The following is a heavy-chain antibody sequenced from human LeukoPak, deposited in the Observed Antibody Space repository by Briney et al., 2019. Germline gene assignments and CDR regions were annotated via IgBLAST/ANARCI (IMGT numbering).Heavy chain of an antibody. CDR3: ASSRPKYYYDSSGYYLGY. J-gene: IGHJ4*02. V-gene: IGHV1-69*13. Sequence: ASVTVSCTASGYSFTSNYIHWVRQAPGQGLEWMGGIIPIFGTANYAQKFQGRVTITADESTSTAYMELSSLRSEDTAVYYCASSRPKYYYDSSGYYLGYWGQGTLVTVSS. CDR2: IIPIFGTA. CDR1: GYSFTSNY. D-gene: IGHD3-22*01.